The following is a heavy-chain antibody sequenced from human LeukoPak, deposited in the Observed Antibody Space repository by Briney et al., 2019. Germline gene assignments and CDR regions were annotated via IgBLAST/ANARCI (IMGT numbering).Heavy chain of an antibody. J-gene: IGHJ4*02. V-gene: IGHV3-53*01. CDR3: AKDIYYYGSGSYSPPAPFDY. Sequence: GGSLRLSCAASGFTVSNNYLSWVRQAPGKGLEWVSVIYAGGDIHYADPVKGRFTISRDNSKNTLYLQMNSLRAEDTAVYYCAKDIYYYGSGSYSPPAPFDYWGQGTLVTVSS. CDR2: IYAGGDI. D-gene: IGHD3-10*01. CDR1: GFTVSNNY.